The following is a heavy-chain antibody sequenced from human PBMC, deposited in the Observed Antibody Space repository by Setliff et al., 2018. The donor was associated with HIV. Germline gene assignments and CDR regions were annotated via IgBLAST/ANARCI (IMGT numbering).Heavy chain of an antibody. V-gene: IGHV5-51*01. Sequence: GESLKISCKASGYSFSDYWIGWVRQMPGKGLEWMGVIYPGDSVTRYGPSFQGQVTISADRSISTAYLQWSSLRASDTAVYYCAKRGRAPGTADLEAFWGQGTLVTVSS. J-gene: IGHJ4*02. D-gene: IGHD2-21*02. CDR2: IYPGDSVT. CDR3: AKRGRAPGTADLEAF. CDR1: GYSFSDYW.